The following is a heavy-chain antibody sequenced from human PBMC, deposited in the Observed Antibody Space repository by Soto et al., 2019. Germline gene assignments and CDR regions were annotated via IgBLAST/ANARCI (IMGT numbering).Heavy chain of an antibody. V-gene: IGHV3-9*01. D-gene: IGHD2-2*01. CDR1: GFTFNEYA. Sequence: EVQLVESGGGLVQPGRSLRLSCAASGFTFNEYAMHWVRQAPGKGLEWVSGISCNSGSVGYADSVKGRFTISRDNAKNSLYLEMNSLRGEDTDLYYCAKDARDCRSTGCQFFYYYGMDVWGQGTTVTVSS. CDR2: ISCNSGSV. J-gene: IGHJ6*02. CDR3: AKDARDCRSTGCQFFYYYGMDV.